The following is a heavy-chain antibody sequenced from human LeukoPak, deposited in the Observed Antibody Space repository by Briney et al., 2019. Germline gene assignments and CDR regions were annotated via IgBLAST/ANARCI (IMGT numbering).Heavy chain of an antibody. CDR2: IYYSGST. Sequence: SETLSLTCTVSGGSISGYYWSWIRQPPGKGLEWIGCIYYSGSTNYNPSLKSRVTISVDTSKKQFSLKLSSVTAADTAVYYCARAVPLYTSSGTKWYFDLWGRGTLVTVSS. CDR3: ARAVPLYTSSGTKWYFDL. V-gene: IGHV4-59*01. J-gene: IGHJ2*01. D-gene: IGHD6-13*01. CDR1: GGSISGYY.